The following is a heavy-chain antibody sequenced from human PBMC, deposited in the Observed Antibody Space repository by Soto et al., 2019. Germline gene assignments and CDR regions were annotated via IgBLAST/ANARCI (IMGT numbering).Heavy chain of an antibody. CDR3: AREYSGTYYGDFDS. CDR1: GYSFSNHW. V-gene: IGHV5-51*01. CDR2: IYPGDSQT. D-gene: IGHD1-26*01. Sequence: GESLKISCKGSGYSFSNHWIAWVRQMPGKGLECMGIIYPGDSQTRYSPSFQGQVTMSVDKSLSTAYLQWRSLEASDTAMYYCAREYSGTYYGDFDSCGQGTLGTVS. J-gene: IGHJ4*02.